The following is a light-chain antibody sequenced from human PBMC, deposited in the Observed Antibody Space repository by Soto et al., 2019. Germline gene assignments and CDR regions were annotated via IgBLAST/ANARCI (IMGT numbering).Light chain of an antibody. CDR3: SSYTRSSTPWV. Sequence: QSALTQPASVSGSPGQSITISCTGTSSDVGGYNYVSWYQQHPGKAPKLMIYEVSNRPSGVSNRFSGSKSGNTASLTISGRQAEDEADYYCSSYTRSSTPWVFGGGTKLTVL. CDR1: SSDVGGYNY. V-gene: IGLV2-14*01. CDR2: EVS. J-gene: IGLJ3*02.